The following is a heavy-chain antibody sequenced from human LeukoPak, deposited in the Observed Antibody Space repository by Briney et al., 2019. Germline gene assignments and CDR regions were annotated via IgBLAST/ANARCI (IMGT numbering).Heavy chain of an antibody. CDR2: ISSNGNT. CDR1: GFTFSTYG. V-gene: IGHV3-64*01. J-gene: IGHJ6*03. CDR3: ARARVAAKSGYMDV. Sequence: GGSLRLSCAASGFTFSTYGMYWVRQAPGKGLEYVSSISSNGNTYYANSVKGRFTISRDTPKNTLYLQMGGLRDEDLAVYYCARARVAAKSGYMDVWGTGATVTISS. D-gene: IGHD2-15*01.